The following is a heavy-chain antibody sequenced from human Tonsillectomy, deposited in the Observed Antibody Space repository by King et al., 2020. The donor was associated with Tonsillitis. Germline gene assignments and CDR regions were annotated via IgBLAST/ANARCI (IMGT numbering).Heavy chain of an antibody. Sequence: VQLVESGGGLVQPGGSLRLSCAASGFTFSSYAMSWVRQAPGKGLEWVSTISGSGGSTYYADSVKGRFTISRDNSKNTLYLQMDSLRAEDTAVYYCAITHGLQFLEWFFDYWGQGTLVTVSS. CDR3: AITHGLQFLEWFFDY. CDR1: GFTFSSYA. V-gene: IGHV3-23*04. D-gene: IGHD3-3*01. CDR2: ISGSGGST. J-gene: IGHJ4*02.